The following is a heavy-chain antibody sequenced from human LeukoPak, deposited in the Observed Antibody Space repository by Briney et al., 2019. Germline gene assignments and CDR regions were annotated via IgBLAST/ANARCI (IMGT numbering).Heavy chain of an antibody. V-gene: IGHV4-4*07. Sequence: SETLSLTCTVSGASINTYFWSWFRQPAGKGLEWIGRIHASGTTNYNPSLKSRVSMSIDVSKNQFSLRLISVTAADTAVYYCARGVPGIAVAGSYFDYWGQGTLVTVSS. CDR2: IHASGTT. CDR3: ARGVPGIAVAGSYFDY. J-gene: IGHJ4*02. CDR1: GASINTYF. D-gene: IGHD6-19*01.